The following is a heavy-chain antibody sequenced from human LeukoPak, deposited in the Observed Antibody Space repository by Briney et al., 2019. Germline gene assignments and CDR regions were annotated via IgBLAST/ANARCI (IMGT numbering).Heavy chain of an antibody. CDR1: GFTFSSYA. CDR3: AKSTRTYSNGYYYYYGMDV. V-gene: IGHV3-23*01. D-gene: IGHD5-18*01. J-gene: IGHJ6*02. Sequence: GGSLRLSCAASGFTFSSYAMSWVRQAPGKGLEWVSAISGSGGSTYYADSVKGRFTISRDNSKNTLYLQMNSLRAEDTAVYYCAKSTRTYSNGYYYYYGMDVWGQGTTVTVSS. CDR2: ISGSGGST.